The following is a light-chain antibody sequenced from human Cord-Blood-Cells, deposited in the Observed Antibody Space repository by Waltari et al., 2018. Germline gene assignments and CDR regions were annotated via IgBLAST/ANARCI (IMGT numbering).Light chain of an antibody. Sequence: QTVVTQEPSLTVSPGGTVTLTCDSSTGAVTSVYYPNWFQQKPGQAPRALIYSTSNKNSWTPARFSGSLLGGKAALTLSGVQHEDEAEYYCLLYYGGAYVFGTGTKVTVL. CDR3: LLYYGGAYV. CDR2: STS. V-gene: IGLV7-43*01. CDR1: TGAVTSVYY. J-gene: IGLJ1*01.